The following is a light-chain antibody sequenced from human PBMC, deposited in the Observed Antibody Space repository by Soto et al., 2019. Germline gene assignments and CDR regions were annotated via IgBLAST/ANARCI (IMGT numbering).Light chain of an antibody. CDR1: QSVSSSY. V-gene: IGKV3-20*01. CDR2: GAS. Sequence: EIVLTQSPGTLSLSPGERATLSCRASQSVSSSYLAWYQQKPGQAPRPLIYGASSRATGIPDRFSGSGSGTEFTLTISSLQSEDFAVYYCQQYNNWPPITFGQGTRLEI. J-gene: IGKJ5*01. CDR3: QQYNNWPPIT.